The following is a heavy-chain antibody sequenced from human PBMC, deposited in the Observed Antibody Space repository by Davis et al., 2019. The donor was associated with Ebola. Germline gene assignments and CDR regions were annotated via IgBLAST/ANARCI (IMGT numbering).Heavy chain of an antibody. D-gene: IGHD3-22*01. CDR2: FDPEDGET. CDR3: AVAERDYSEYYYYMDV. J-gene: IGHJ6*03. CDR1: GYTLTELS. Sequence: ASVKVSCKVSGYTLTELSMHWVRQAPGKGLEWMGGFDPEDGETIYAQKFQGRVTITADESTSTAYMELSSLRSEDTAVYYCAVAERDYSEYYYYMDVWGKGTTVTVSS. V-gene: IGHV1-24*01.